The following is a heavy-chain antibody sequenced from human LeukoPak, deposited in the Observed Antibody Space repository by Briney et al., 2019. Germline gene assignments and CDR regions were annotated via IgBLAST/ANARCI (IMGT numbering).Heavy chain of an antibody. V-gene: IGHV5-51*01. CDR2: IYPGDSDT. CDR3: ARLRPPYYYDYSGYYLSYCDY. CDR1: GYSFATYW. D-gene: IGHD3-22*01. J-gene: IGHJ4*02. Sequence: GESLKISCKGSGYSFATYWIGWVRQMPGKGLEWMGIIYPGDSDTRYSPSFQGQVTISADKSISTAYLQWSSLKASDTAMYYCARLRPPYYYDYSGYYLSYCDYWGQGTLVTVSS.